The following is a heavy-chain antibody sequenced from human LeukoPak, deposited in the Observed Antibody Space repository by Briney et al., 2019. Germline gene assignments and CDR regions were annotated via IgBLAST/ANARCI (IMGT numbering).Heavy chain of an antibody. CDR1: GYTFTGYY. Sequence: ASVKVSCKASGYTFTGYYMHWVRQAPGQGLEWMGWINPNSGGTNYAQKLQGRVTMTTDTSTSTAYMELRSLRSDDTAVYYCARGEGYSGSYWGYWGQGTLVTVSS. CDR3: ARGEGYSGSYWGY. D-gene: IGHD1-26*01. J-gene: IGHJ4*02. V-gene: IGHV1-2*02. CDR2: INPNSGGT.